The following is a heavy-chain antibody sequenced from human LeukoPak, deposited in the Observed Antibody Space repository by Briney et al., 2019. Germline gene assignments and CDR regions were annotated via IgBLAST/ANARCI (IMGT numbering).Heavy chain of an antibody. J-gene: IGHJ6*03. CDR2: INHSGST. Sequence: PSETLSLTSAVYGGSFRGYYWSWIRQPPGKGLEWIGEINHSGSTNYNPSLKSRVTISVDTSKNQFSLKLSSVTAADTAVYYCARALYYGSGSNYYYYYMDVWGKGTTVTVSS. D-gene: IGHD3-10*01. CDR1: GGSFRGYY. V-gene: IGHV4-34*01. CDR3: ARALYYGSGSNYYYYYMDV.